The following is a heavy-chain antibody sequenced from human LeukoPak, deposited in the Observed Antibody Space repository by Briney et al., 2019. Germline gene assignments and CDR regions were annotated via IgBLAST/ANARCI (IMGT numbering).Heavy chain of an antibody. V-gene: IGHV1-2*02. D-gene: IGHD2-15*01. J-gene: IGHJ5*02. CDR3: ARGRRYCSSGSCYSSWFDP. CDR1: GYTFTGYY. Sequence: ASVKVSCKASGYTFTGYYMHWVRQAPGQGLEWMGWVNPNSGGTNYAQKFQGRVTMTRDTSINTAYMDLSSLRSDDTAVYYCARGRRYCSSGSCYSSWFDPWGRGTLVTVSS. CDR2: VNPNSGGT.